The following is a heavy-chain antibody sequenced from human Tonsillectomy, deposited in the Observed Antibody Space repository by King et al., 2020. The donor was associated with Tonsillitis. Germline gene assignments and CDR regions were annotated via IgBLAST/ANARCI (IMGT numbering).Heavy chain of an antibody. V-gene: IGHV5-51*01. D-gene: IGHD2-15*01. CDR3: AGQGYCSGVGGTKYYRSGLDG. Sequence: GQLVQSGAEVKKPGDSLKISCKGSGYTFTTYWIGWVRQMPGKGLEWMGIINPTDSDTRYSPSFQGQVTISADKSMGTAYLQWRSLRASDTAIYYCAGQGYCSGVGGTKYYRSGLDGWGQGTTVTVSS. CDR2: INPTDSDT. CDR1: GYTFTTYW. J-gene: IGHJ6*01.